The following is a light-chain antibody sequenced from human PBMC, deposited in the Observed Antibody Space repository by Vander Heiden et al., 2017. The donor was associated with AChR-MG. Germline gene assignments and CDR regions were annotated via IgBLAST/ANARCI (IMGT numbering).Light chain of an antibody. Sequence: SYVLTQPPSVSVAPGQTARITCGGNTIGSKSVHWYQQKPGQAPMLAVYDDSDRPSGTAERFSGSNSGNTATLTISRVEAGDEADYYCQVWDSRSDHWVFGGRTKLTVL. CDR2: DDS. CDR1: TIGSKS. J-gene: IGLJ3*02. V-gene: IGLV3-21*02. CDR3: QVWDSRSDHWV.